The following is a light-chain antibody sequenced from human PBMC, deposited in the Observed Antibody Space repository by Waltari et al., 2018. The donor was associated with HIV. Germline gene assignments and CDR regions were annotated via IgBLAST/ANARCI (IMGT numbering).Light chain of an antibody. CDR3: QQYYSTPLT. CDR2: WAS. V-gene: IGKV4-1*01. J-gene: IGKJ4*01. CDR1: QSVLFSSNNKNY. Sequence: DIVMTQSPDSLAVSLGERATINCKSSQSVLFSSNNKNYLAWYQQKPGQPPKLRLYWASTRESAVPDRFSGSGSGADFTLTISSLQAEDVAVYYCQQYYSTPLTFGGGTKVEIK.